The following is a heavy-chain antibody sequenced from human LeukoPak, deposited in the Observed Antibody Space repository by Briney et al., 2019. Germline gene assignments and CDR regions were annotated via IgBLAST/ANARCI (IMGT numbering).Heavy chain of an antibody. Sequence: SETLSLTCTVSGYSISIFYYWGWIRHPPGKGLDGIGSIYHSGNTYSHPSLKSRVTISVDPSKNQFSLKLSSVTAADRAVYYCARDDSRSWANDSWGQGTPVTVSS. CDR3: ARDDSRSWANDS. D-gene: IGHD6-13*01. V-gene: IGHV4-38-2*02. J-gene: IGHJ4*02. CDR2: IYHSGNT. CDR1: GYSISIFYY.